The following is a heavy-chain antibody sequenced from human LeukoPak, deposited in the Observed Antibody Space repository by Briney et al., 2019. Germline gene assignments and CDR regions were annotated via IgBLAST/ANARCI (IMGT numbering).Heavy chain of an antibody. J-gene: IGHJ5*02. CDR3: ARHREYYGSGSYYKGDNWFDP. V-gene: IGHV3-7*01. CDR2: IKQDGSEK. D-gene: IGHD3-10*01. Sequence: GGSLRLSCAASGFTFSSYWMSWVRQAPGKGLEWVANIKQDGSEKFYVDSVKGRFTISRDKTQNSLYLQMNRLRAEDTAVYYCARHREYYGSGSYYKGDNWFDPWGQGTLVTVSS. CDR1: GFTFSSYW.